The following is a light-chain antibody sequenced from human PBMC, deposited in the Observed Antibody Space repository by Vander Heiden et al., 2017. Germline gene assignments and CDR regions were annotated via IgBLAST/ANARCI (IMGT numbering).Light chain of an antibody. V-gene: IGLV1-40*01. CDR2: GHS. CDR3: QSYDSSLSGLV. Sequence: QSVLTPPPSVSAAPGQRVTSAGTGSSSKNGAGYDVHWYQQLPGTAPKLLIYGHSNRPSGVPDRFSGSKSGTSASLAITGLQAEDEADYYCQSYDSSLSGLVFGGGTKLTVL. CDR1: SSKNGAGYD. J-gene: IGLJ3*02.